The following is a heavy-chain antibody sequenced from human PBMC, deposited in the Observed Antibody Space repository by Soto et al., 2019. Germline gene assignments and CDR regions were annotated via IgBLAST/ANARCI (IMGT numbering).Heavy chain of an antibody. CDR1: GYTFTSYD. V-gene: IGHV1-8*01. CDR3: ARGLVATIIAFDI. Sequence: ASVKVSCKASGYTFTSYDINWVRQATGQGLEWMGWMNPNSGNTGYAQKLQGRVTMTRNTSISTAYMELSSLRSEDTAVYYCARGLVATIIAFDIWGQGTMVTVSS. J-gene: IGHJ3*02. D-gene: IGHD5-12*01. CDR2: MNPNSGNT.